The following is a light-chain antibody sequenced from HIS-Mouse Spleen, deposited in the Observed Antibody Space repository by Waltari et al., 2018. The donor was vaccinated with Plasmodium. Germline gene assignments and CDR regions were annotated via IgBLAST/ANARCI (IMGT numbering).Light chain of an antibody. CDR1: ALPKKY. V-gene: IGLV3-10*01. J-gene: IGLJ3*02. CDR3: YSTDSSGNHRV. Sequence: SYDLTPPPSVSVSPGQTARITCSGAALPKKYAYWYQQKSGQAPVLVIYEDSKPPSGIPGRFSGSSSGTMATLTISGAQVEDEADYYCYSTDSSGNHRVFGGGTKLTVL. CDR2: EDS.